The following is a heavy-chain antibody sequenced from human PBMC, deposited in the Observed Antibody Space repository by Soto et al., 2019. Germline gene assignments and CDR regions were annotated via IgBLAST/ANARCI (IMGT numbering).Heavy chain of an antibody. CDR2: IGTAGDT. V-gene: IGHV3-13*04. CDR1: GFTFSSYD. Sequence: VQLVESGGGLVQPGGSLRLSCSASGFTFSSYDMHWVRQGPGKGLEWVSAIGTAGDTNYAGSVKGRFTISRENAKNSLYLQMKSLRAGDTAIYFCARAIGPTIFDYWGQVTLVTVSS. J-gene: IGHJ4*02. CDR3: ARAIGPTIFDY.